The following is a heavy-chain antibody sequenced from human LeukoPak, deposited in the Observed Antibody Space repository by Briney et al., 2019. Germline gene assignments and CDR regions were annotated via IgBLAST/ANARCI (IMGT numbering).Heavy chain of an antibody. CDR1: GDSVYSNSAA. CDR2: TYYRSKWYN. V-gene: IGHV6-1*01. CDR3: VRDVGFDFDF. J-gene: IGHJ4*02. Sequence: SQTLSLTCAISGDSVYSNSAAWNWIRQSPSRGLEWLGRTYYRSKWYNDYAVAVKTRISINPDTSKYQFSLHLDSVTPGDTAVYYCVRDVGFDFDFWGQGTLVTVSS. D-gene: IGHD3-10*01.